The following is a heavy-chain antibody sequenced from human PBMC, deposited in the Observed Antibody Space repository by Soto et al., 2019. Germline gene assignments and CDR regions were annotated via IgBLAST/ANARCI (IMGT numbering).Heavy chain of an antibody. CDR3: AREGPDTMVRGVISPKGFDY. CDR1: GFTFSSYG. Sequence: GGSLILSCAASGFTFSSYGMHWVRQAPGKGLEWVAVIWYDGSNKYYADSVKGRFTISRDNSKNTLYLQMNSLRAEDTAVYYCAREGPDTMVRGVISPKGFDYWGQGTLVTVSS. J-gene: IGHJ4*02. V-gene: IGHV3-33*08. CDR2: IWYDGSNK. D-gene: IGHD3-10*01.